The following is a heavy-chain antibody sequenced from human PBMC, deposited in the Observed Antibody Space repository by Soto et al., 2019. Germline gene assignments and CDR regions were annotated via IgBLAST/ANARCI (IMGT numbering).Heavy chain of an antibody. J-gene: IGHJ3*02. D-gene: IGHD2-8*02. Sequence: EFLKMCCKGSGYSCTSYWISWVRQIGGKYLEWMGRIDPSDSYTNYSPSFQGHVTISADKSISTAYLQWSSLKASDTAMYYCARRLGGVYGGNFLFDAFDIWGQGTMVTVSS. CDR3: ARRLGGVYGGNFLFDAFDI. CDR1: GYSCTSYW. CDR2: IDPSDSYT. V-gene: IGHV5-10-1*01.